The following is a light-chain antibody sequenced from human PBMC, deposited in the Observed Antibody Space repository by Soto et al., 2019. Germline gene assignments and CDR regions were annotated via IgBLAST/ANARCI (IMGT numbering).Light chain of an antibody. J-gene: IGKJ1*01. V-gene: IGKV3-15*01. CDR1: QSITSSY. Sequence: EIVLTQSPGTLSLSPGERATLSCRASQSITSSYLAWYQQKPGQAPRLLICGASTRASAIPARFSGSGSGTEFTLTISSLQSEDFAVYYCQQYTNWPRTFGQGTKVDIK. CDR2: GAS. CDR3: QQYTNWPRT.